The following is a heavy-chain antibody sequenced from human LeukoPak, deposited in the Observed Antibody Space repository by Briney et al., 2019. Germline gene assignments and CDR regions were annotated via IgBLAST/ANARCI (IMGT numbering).Heavy chain of an antibody. J-gene: IGHJ5*02. V-gene: IGHV3-30*04. Sequence: GGSLRLSCAASVFIFSSYDMHGVRHAPRKGLEGVAVISYDGSNKYYADSVKGRFTISRDNSKNTLYLQMNSLRAEDTAVYYCARVVGGNWFDPWGQGTLVTVSS. CDR1: VFIFSSYD. D-gene: IGHD3-16*01. CDR2: ISYDGSNK. CDR3: ARVVGGNWFDP.